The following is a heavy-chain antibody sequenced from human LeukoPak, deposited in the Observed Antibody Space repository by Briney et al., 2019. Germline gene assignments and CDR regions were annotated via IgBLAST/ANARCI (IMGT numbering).Heavy chain of an antibody. CDR1: GYTFIDYF. J-gene: IGHJ4*02. CDR2: INPNSGGA. V-gene: IGHV1-2*02. CDR3: ARPGAVWNFDY. Sequence: ASVKVSCKPSGYTFIDYFLHWVRQAPAQGPEWMGWINPNSGGATYAQNFQGRVTMTRGTSISAAYMELNRLTSDDTAVYYCARPGAVWNFDYWGQGTLVTVSS. D-gene: IGHD1-26*01.